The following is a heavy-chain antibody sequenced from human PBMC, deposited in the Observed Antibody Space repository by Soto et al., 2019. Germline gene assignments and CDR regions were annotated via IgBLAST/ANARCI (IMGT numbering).Heavy chain of an antibody. J-gene: IGHJ6*02. D-gene: IGHD3-9*01. V-gene: IGHV3-11*06. CDR2: ISSSSSYT. CDR3: ARGLRYPPYYYYGMDV. Sequence: NPVGSLRLSCAASGFTFSDYYMSWIRQAPGKGLEWVSYISSSSSYTNYADSVKGRFTISRDNAKNSLYLQMNSLRAEDTAVYYCARGLRYPPYYYYGMDVWGQGTTVTVSS. CDR1: GFTFSDYY.